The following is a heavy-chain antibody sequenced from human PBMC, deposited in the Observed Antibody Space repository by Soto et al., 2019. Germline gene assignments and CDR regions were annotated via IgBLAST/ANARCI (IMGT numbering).Heavy chain of an antibody. J-gene: IGHJ4*02. D-gene: IGHD6-19*01. CDR1: GFTFSSYW. Sequence: EVQLVESGGGLVQPGGSLRLSCAASGFTFSSYWMSWVRQAPGKGLEWVASIKDDEFDKRYVDSVNGRFTISRDNAKNALYLQMNSLGAEDTAVYYCLRVRGWNFESWGQGTLVTVSS. CDR2: IKDDEFDK. CDR3: LRVRGWNFES. V-gene: IGHV3-7*04.